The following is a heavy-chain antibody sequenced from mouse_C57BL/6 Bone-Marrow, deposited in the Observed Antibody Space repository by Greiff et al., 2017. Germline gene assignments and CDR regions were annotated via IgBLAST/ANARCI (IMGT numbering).Heavy chain of an antibody. Sequence: QVQLQQSGPELVKPGASVKISCKASGYAFSSSWMNWVKQRPGKGLEWIGRIYPGDGDTNYNGKFKGKATLTADKSSSTAYMQLSSRTSEDSAVYFCAGVVAHWGQGTLVTVSA. D-gene: IGHD1-1*01. J-gene: IGHJ3*01. CDR3: AGVVAH. V-gene: IGHV1-82*01. CDR1: GYAFSSSW. CDR2: IYPGDGDT.